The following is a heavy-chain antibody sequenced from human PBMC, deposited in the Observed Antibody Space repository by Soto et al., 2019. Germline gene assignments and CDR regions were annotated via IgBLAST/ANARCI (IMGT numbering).Heavy chain of an antibody. CDR3: ARHGVGDILTGQPDY. J-gene: IGHJ4*02. CDR2: IYPGDSDT. D-gene: IGHD3-9*01. Sequence: GESLKISCKSSGYDFSTYWIGWVRQMPGKGLEWMGIIYPGDSDTRYSPSFQGQVTISADKSISTAYLQWSSLKASDTAMYYCARHGVGDILTGQPDYWGQGTLVTVSS. V-gene: IGHV5-51*01. CDR1: GYDFSTYW.